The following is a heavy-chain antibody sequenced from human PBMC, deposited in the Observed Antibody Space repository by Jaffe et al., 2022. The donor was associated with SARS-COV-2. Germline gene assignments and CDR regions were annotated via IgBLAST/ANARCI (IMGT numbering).Heavy chain of an antibody. D-gene: IGHD3-10*02. J-gene: IGHJ5*02. CDR2: IYTSGST. V-gene: IGHV4-61*02. CDR3: ARGLYYYVVRGPLSPPYNWFDP. CDR1: GGSISSGSYY. Sequence: QVQLQESGPGLVKPSQTLSLTCTVSGGSISSGSYYWSWIRQPAGKGLEWIGRIYTSGSTNYNPSLKSRVTISVDTSKNQFSLKLSSVTAADTAVYYCARGLYYYVVRGPLSPPYNWFDPWGQGTLVTVSS.